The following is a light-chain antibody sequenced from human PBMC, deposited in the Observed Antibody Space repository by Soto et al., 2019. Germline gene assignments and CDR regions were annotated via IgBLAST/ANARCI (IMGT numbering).Light chain of an antibody. CDR2: DDT. CDR3: QVWDRSRDHVV. V-gene: IGLV3-21*02. Sequence: SYELTQPPSVSVAPGQTARITCGGDIIGSKSVHWYQQRPGQAPVLVVFDDTDRPSGIPYRISGSKSGNTATLTISRVEAGDEADYYCQVWDRSRDHVVFGGGTKVTVL. J-gene: IGLJ2*01. CDR1: IIGSKS.